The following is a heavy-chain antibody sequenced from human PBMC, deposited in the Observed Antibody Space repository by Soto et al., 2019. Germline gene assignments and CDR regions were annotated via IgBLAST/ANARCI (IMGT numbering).Heavy chain of an antibody. CDR2: ISDDGTQK. CDR3: AKDSAGSWCFDQ. D-gene: IGHD6-13*01. CDR1: GFTFSSYG. V-gene: IGHV3-30*18. J-gene: IGHJ4*02. Sequence: QVQLVESGGGVVQPGRSLRLSCAASGFTFSSYGMHWVRQAPGKGLEWVAFISDDGTQKWYADSVKGRFTISRDDSKNTLSMQMNSLTSDDTAGCYCAKDSAGSWCFDQWGQGALVTVSS.